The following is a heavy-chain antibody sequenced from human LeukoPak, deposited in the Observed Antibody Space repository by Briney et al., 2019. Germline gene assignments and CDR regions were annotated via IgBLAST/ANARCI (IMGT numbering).Heavy chain of an antibody. J-gene: IGHJ3*02. CDR1: GYTFTSYA. V-gene: IGHV1-3*01. Sequence: GASVKVSCKASGYTFTSYAMHWVRQAPGQRLEWMGWINAGNGNTKYSQKFQGRVTITRDTSASTAYMELSSLRSEDTAVYYCARLGDILTGYSEVDAFDIWGQGTMVTVSS. CDR2: INAGNGNT. D-gene: IGHD3-9*01. CDR3: ARLGDILTGYSEVDAFDI.